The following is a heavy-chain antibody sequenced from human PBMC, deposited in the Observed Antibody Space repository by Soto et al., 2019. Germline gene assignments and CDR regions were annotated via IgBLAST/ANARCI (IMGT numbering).Heavy chain of an antibody. V-gene: IGHV4-59*08. D-gene: IGHD4-17*01. CDR3: ARRYGDYFDY. CDR1: GGSISSYY. J-gene: IGHJ4*02. Sequence: KPSETLSLTCTVSGGSISSYYWSWIRQPPGKGLEWIGYIYYSGSTNYNPSLKSRVTISVDTSKNQFSLKLSSVTAADTAVYYCARRYGDYFDYWGQGTLVTVSS. CDR2: IYYSGST.